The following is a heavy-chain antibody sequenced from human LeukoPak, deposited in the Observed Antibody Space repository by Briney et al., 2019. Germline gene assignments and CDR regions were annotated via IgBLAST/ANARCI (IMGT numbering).Heavy chain of an antibody. CDR2: ISSSGGST. V-gene: IGHV3-23*01. CDR3: AKDQSDYNSGWYYFDY. D-gene: IGHD6-19*01. CDR1: GFTFSSYA. Sequence: PGGSLRLSCAASGFTFSSYAMSWVRQAPGKGLEWVSAISSSGGSTYYADSVKGRFTISRDNSKNTLYLQMNSLRVEDTAEYYCAKDQSDYNSGWYYFDYWGQGTLVTVSS. J-gene: IGHJ4*02.